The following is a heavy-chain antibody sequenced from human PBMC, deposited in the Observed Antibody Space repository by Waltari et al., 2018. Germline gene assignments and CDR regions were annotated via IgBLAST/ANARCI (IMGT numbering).Heavy chain of an antibody. CDR2: IYSGGST. J-gene: IGHJ6*02. V-gene: IGHV3-66*02. CDR1: GFTVSSNY. CDR3: ARERGYSYDHYYGMDV. Sequence: EVQLVESGGGLVQPGGSLRLSCAASGFTVSSNYMSWVRQAPGKGLEWVSVIYSGGSTYDADSVKGRFTISRDNSKNTLDLQMNSLRAEDTAVYYCARERGYSYDHYYGMDVWGQGITVTVSS. D-gene: IGHD5-18*01.